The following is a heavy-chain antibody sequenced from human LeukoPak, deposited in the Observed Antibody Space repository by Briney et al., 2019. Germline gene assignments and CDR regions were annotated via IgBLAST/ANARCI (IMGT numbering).Heavy chain of an antibody. CDR1: GGTFSSYA. J-gene: IGHJ4*02. D-gene: IGHD3-22*01. Sequence: ASVKVSCKASGGTFSSYAISWVRQAPGQGLEWMGRIISILGIANYAQKFQGRVTITADKSTSTAYMELSSLRSEDTAVYYCARVVDDSRSDYFDYWGQGTLVTVSS. CDR3: ARVVDDSRSDYFDY. CDR2: IISILGIA. V-gene: IGHV1-69*04.